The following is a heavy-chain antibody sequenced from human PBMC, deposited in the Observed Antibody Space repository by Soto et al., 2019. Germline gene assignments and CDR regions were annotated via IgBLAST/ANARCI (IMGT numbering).Heavy chain of an antibody. CDR2: IYYSGST. Sequence: SETLSLTCTVSGGSISSGGYYWSWIRQHPGKGLEWIGYIYYSGSTKYSPSVQGHVTMSADKSISTAYLQWSSLKASDTAMYYCARLRYDYGDYLWFDPWGQGTLVTVSS. D-gene: IGHD4-17*01. V-gene: IGHV4-31*01. CDR1: GGSISSGGYY. CDR3: ARLRYDYGDYLWFDP. J-gene: IGHJ5*02.